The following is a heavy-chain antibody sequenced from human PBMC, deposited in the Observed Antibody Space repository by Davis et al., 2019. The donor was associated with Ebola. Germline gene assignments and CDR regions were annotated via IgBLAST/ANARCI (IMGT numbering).Heavy chain of an antibody. D-gene: IGHD5-24*01. J-gene: IGHJ2*01. CDR1: GFTFSSYA. CDR2: ISSNGGST. V-gene: IGHV3-64*01. CDR3: ARTRDGYNYWYFDL. Sequence: GGSLRLSCAASGFTFSSYAMHWVRQAPGKGLEYVSAISSNGGSTYYANSVKGRFTISRDNSKNTLYLQMGSLRAEDMAVYYCARTRDGYNYWYFDLWGRGTLVTVSS.